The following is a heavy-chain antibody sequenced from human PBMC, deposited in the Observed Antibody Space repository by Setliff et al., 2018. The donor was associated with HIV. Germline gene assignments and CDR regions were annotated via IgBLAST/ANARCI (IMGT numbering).Heavy chain of an antibody. CDR2: FDPEDGET. J-gene: IGHJ5*02. CDR1: GYTLTELS. V-gene: IGHV1-24*01. D-gene: IGHD3-3*01. CDR3: AFRSGFHVGLDA. Sequence: ASVKVSFKLSGYTLTELSRHWVRQAPGKGLEWMGGFDPEDGETIYAQKFQGRVTMTEDTSTDTAYMELSSLRSEDTAVYYCAFRSGFHVGLDAWGQGTLVTAPQ.